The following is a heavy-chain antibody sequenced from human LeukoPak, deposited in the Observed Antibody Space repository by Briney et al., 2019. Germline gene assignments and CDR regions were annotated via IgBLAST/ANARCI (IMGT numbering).Heavy chain of an antibody. V-gene: IGHV4-39*07. CDR2: IYYSGST. CDR1: GGSIRSTSYY. CDR3: AGARHSSSWYGTYYFDY. Sequence: SETLSLTCTVSGGSIRSTSYYWGWIRQPPGKGLEWIGSIYYSGSTYYNPSLKSRVTISVDTSKNQFSLKLSSVTAADTAVYYCAGARHSSSWYGTYYFDYWGQGTLVTVSS. D-gene: IGHD6-13*01. J-gene: IGHJ4*02.